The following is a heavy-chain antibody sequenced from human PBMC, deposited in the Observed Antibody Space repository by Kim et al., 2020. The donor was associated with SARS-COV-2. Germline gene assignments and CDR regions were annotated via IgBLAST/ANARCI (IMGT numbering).Heavy chain of an antibody. V-gene: IGHV4-34*01. Sequence: PSLKSRVTISVDTSKNQFSLKLSSVTAADTAVYYCARGLAYGSGSYFMDYWGQGTLVTVSS. J-gene: IGHJ4*02. CDR3: ARGLAYGSGSYFMDY. D-gene: IGHD3-10*01.